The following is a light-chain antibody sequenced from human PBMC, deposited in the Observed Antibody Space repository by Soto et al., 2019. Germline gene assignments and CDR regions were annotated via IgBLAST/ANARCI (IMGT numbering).Light chain of an antibody. CDR2: RAS. J-gene: IGKJ5*01. V-gene: IGKV3-15*01. CDR1: ESLSTN. Sequence: EVVMTHSPAALSVSPREGAALSSRASESLSTNLAWYQQRPGQAPRPVLYRASTRATRIPARFSGGGAGTEFTLTISSLQSEDFADYYCQQYHSWPPITFGQGTRLEIK. CDR3: QQYHSWPPIT.